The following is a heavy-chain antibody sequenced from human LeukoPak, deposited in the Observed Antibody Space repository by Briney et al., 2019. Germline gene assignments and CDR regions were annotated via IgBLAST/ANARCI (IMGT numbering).Heavy chain of an antibody. CDR1: GYSISSGYY. Sequence: SETLSLTCTVSGYSISSGYYWGWIRQPPGKGLEWIGSIYHSGSTNYNPSLKSRVTISVDTSKNQFSLKLSSVTAADTAVYYCARDLSAYYYYYMDVWGKGTTVTVSS. V-gene: IGHV4-38-2*02. CDR3: ARDLSAYYYYYMDV. CDR2: IYHSGST. J-gene: IGHJ6*03.